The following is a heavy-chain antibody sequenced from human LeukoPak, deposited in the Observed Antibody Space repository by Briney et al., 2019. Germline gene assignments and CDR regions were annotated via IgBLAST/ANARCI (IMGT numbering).Heavy chain of an antibody. J-gene: IGHJ4*02. Sequence: SETLSLTCTVSGGSISSYYWSWIRQPPGEGLEWIGYIYYSGSTNYNPSLKSRVTISVDTSKNQFSLKLSSVTAADTAVYYCARAQYSGYDFDYWGQGTLVTVSS. CDR1: GGSISSYY. CDR3: ARAQYSGYDFDY. V-gene: IGHV4-59*01. CDR2: IYYSGST. D-gene: IGHD5-12*01.